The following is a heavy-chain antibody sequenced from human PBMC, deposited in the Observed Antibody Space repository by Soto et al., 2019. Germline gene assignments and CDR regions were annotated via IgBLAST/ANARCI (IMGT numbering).Heavy chain of an antibody. CDR2: ISAYNGNT. D-gene: IGHD3-22*01. CDR3: AITWGYYYDSSGYAPLDY. Sequence: ASVKVSCKASGYTFTSYGISWVRQAPGQGLEWMGWISAYNGNTNYAQKLQGRVTMTTDTSTSTAYMELRSLRSDDTAVYYCAITWGYYYDSSGYAPLDYWGQGTLVTVSS. J-gene: IGHJ4*02. CDR1: GYTFTSYG. V-gene: IGHV1-18*01.